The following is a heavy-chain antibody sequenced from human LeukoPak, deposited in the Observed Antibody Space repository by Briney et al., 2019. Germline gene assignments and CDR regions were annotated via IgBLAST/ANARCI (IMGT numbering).Heavy chain of an antibody. CDR3: ASSGTDAFDI. Sequence: GGSLRLSGVVSGFTFSTFTMNWVRQAPGKGLEWVANIKQDGSEKYYVDSVKGRFTISRDNAKNSLYLQMNSLRAEDTAVYYCASSGTDAFDIWGQGTMVTVSS. D-gene: IGHD3-3*01. CDR1: GFTFSTFT. J-gene: IGHJ3*02. CDR2: IKQDGSEK. V-gene: IGHV3-7*01.